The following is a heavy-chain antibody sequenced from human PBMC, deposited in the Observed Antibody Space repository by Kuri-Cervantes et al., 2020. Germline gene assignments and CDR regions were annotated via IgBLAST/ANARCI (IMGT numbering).Heavy chain of an antibody. CDR2: IYSGGST. CDR1: GFTVSSNY. V-gene: IGHV3-53*01. D-gene: IGHD3-22*01. CDR3: AKDQGYYDSSGYFDY. J-gene: IGHJ4*02. Sequence: GESLKISCAASGFTVSSNYMSWVRQAPGKGLEWVSVIYSGGSTYYADSVKGRFTISRDNSKNTLYLQMNSLRAGDTAVYYCAKDQGYYDSSGYFDYWGQGTLVTVSS.